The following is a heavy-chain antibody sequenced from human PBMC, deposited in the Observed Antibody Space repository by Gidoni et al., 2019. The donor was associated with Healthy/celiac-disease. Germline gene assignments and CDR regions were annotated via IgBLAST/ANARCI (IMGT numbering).Heavy chain of an antibody. CDR3: AKGGGAYDAFDI. CDR2: ISGSGGRT. CDR1: GFTFSSYA. V-gene: IGHV3-23*01. J-gene: IGHJ3*02. D-gene: IGHD3-16*01. Sequence: EVQLLESGGGLVQPGGSLRLSCAASGFTFSSYAMSWVRQAPGKGLEWFAAISGSGGRTYYEDSVKGRFTISRDNSKNTLYLQMNSLRAEDTAVYYCAKGGGAYDAFDIWGQGTMVTVSS.